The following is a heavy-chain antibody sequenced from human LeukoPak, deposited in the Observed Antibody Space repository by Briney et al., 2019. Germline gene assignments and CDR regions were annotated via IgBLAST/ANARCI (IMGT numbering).Heavy chain of an antibody. J-gene: IGHJ4*02. Sequence: SGRSLRLSCAASGFTFSSYGMHWVRQAPGKGLEWVAVISYDGSNKYYADSVKGRFTISRDNSKNTLYLQMNSLRAEDTAVYYCARDRSSDFDYWGQGTLVTVSS. CDR1: GFTFSSYG. CDR3: ARDRSSDFDY. D-gene: IGHD3-16*02. CDR2: ISYDGSNK. V-gene: IGHV3-30*03.